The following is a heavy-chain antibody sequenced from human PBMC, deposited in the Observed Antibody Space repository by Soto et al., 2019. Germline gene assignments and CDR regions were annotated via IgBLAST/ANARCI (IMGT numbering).Heavy chain of an antibody. D-gene: IGHD5-12*01. J-gene: IGHJ4*02. Sequence: QLQLHQSGSALVKASQTLSLTCTFSGASIRYGGYSWSWIRQPPGKGLEWIGYITHLESTFYNPCFQSRLNLSIDRSKNQVSLNLGSMTGADTAAYYCDRGGGYGPFDYWGQGTLVTVAS. CDR2: ITHLEST. CDR3: DRGGGYGPFDY. V-gene: IGHV4-30-2*01. CDR1: GASIRYGGYS.